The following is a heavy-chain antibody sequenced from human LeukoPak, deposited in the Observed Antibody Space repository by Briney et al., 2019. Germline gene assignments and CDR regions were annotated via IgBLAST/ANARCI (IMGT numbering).Heavy chain of an antibody. CDR1: GYTFTGYY. Sequence: GSVKVSCRASGYTFTGYYMHWVRQAPGQGLEWMGWINPNSGGTNYAQKFQGRVTMTRDTSISTAYMELSRLRSDDTAVYYCARDRTKYCRSTSCPLDYWGQGTLVTVSS. J-gene: IGHJ4*02. V-gene: IGHV1-2*02. D-gene: IGHD2-2*01. CDR2: INPNSGGT. CDR3: ARDRTKYCRSTSCPLDY.